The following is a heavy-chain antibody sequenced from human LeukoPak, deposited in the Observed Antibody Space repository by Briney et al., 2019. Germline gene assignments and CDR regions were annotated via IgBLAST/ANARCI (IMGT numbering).Heavy chain of an antibody. CDR3: ARDNSRNDLEY. D-gene: IGHD1-1*01. CDR2: INQDGSQE. CDR1: GFTFNSYW. J-gene: IGHJ4*02. Sequence: GGSLRLSCAASGFTFNSYWMSWVRQAPGKGLQWVANINQDGSQEYYVDSVKGRFTISRDNAKNSLYLQINSLRAEDTAVYYCARDNSRNDLEYWGPGTLVTVSS. V-gene: IGHV3-7*04.